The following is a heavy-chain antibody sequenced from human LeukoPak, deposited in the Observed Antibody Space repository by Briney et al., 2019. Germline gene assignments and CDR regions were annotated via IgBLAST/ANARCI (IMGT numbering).Heavy chain of an antibody. Sequence: GGSLRLSCAASGFIFSSYSMNWVRQAPGKGLERVSSISSSSSYIYYADSVKGRFTISRDNAKNSLYLQMNSLRAEDTAVYYCARDRGPYGRVAVQFAGDYWGQGTLVTVSS. D-gene: IGHD6-19*01. CDR3: ARDRGPYGRVAVQFAGDY. CDR1: GFIFSSYS. V-gene: IGHV3-21*01. J-gene: IGHJ4*02. CDR2: ISSSSSYI.